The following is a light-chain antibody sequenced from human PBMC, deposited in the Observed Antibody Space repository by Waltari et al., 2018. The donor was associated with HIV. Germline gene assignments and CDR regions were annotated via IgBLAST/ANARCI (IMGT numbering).Light chain of an antibody. CDR2: YDN. CDR3: SSYISTTTL. CDR1: NIGSKS. V-gene: IGLV3-21*01. Sequence: SYVLTQTPSVSGDPGETVTITCEGDNIGSKSVHWYQLKPGQAPLLVTFYDNDRPSGIPVRIYGSNGGNTATLTISGLQAEDEADYYCSSYISTTTLFGTGTKVTVL. J-gene: IGLJ1*01.